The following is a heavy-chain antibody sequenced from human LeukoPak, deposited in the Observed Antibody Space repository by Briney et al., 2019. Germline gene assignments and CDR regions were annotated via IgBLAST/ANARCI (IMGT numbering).Heavy chain of an antibody. D-gene: IGHD1-26*01. CDR2: INPNRGDT. J-gene: IGHJ4*02. CDR3: ARGHSLRGFDY. CDR1: GYTFIGYY. Sequence: ASVKVCCKASGYTFIGYYVHWVRQAPGQGLEWMGWINPNRGDTDYAQRFQDRVSMTRYTSITTAYMELSRLRSDDTAIYYCARGHSLRGFDYWGQGTLVTVSS. V-gene: IGHV1-2*02.